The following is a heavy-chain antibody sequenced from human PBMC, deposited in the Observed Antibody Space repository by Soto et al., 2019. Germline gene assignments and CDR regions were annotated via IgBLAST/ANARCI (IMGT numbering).Heavy chain of an antibody. Sequence: QVQLVQSGAEVKKPGASVKVSCKASGYTFTSYGISWVRQAPGQGLEWMGWISAYNGNTNYAQKLQGRVTMTTDTSXSXAYMELRSLRSDDTAVYYCATMYGSSSAYYYYGMDVWGQGTTVTVSS. CDR1: GYTFTSYG. CDR2: ISAYNGNT. CDR3: ATMYGSSSAYYYYGMDV. D-gene: IGHD6-6*01. V-gene: IGHV1-18*01. J-gene: IGHJ6*02.